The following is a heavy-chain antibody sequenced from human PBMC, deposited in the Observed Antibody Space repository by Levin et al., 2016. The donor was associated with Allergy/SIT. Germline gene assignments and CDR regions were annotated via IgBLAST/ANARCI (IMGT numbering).Heavy chain of an antibody. D-gene: IGHD5-12*01. J-gene: IGHJ4*02. CDR2: ISAYNGNT. V-gene: IGHV1-18*01. Sequence: WVRQAPGQGLEWMGWISAYNGNTNFAQKLQGRVTMTTDTSTSTAYMELSRLRSDDTAVYYCARGYSGYDFPDYWGQGTLVTVSS. CDR3: ARGYSGYDFPDY.